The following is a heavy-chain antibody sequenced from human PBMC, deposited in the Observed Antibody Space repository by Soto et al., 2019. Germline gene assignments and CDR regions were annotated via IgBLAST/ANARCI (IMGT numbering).Heavy chain of an antibody. CDR1: GGSISSYY. CDR2: IYYSGST. V-gene: IGHV4-59*08. Sequence: SETLSLTCTVSGGSISSYYWILIRQPPVKGLEWIGYIYYSGSTNYNPSLKSRVTISVDTSKNQFSLKLSSVTAADTAVYYCARRVSDSSGWYWDYFDYWGQGTLVTVSS. D-gene: IGHD6-19*01. J-gene: IGHJ4*02. CDR3: ARRVSDSSGWYWDYFDY.